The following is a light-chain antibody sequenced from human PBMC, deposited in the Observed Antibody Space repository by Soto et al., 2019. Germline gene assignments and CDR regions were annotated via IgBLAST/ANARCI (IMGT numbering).Light chain of an antibody. CDR2: GAS. CDR3: QQYGSSPQK. CDR1: QSVSSY. Sequence: IVLTHSPATLSLSPWERATLSCRASQSVSSYLAWYRQKPGQAPGLLIYGASSRATGIPDRFSGSGSGTDFTLTISRLEPEDFAVYYCQQYGSSPQKFGQGTKVDIK. V-gene: IGKV3-20*01. J-gene: IGKJ1*01.